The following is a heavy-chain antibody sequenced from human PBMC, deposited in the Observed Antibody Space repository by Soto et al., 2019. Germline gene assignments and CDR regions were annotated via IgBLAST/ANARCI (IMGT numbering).Heavy chain of an antibody. V-gene: IGHV1-3*01. D-gene: IGHD3-22*01. CDR1: GYTFTSYA. Sequence: DSVKVSCKASGYTFTSYAMHWVRQAPGQRLEWMGWINAGNGNTKYSQKFQGRVTITRDTSASTAYMELSSLRSEDTAVYYCARTLPRYYYDSSGYQDAFDIWGQGTMLTVSS. J-gene: IGHJ3*02. CDR2: INAGNGNT. CDR3: ARTLPRYYYDSSGYQDAFDI.